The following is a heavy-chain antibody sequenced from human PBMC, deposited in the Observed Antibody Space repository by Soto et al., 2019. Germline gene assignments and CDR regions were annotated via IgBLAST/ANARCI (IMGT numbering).Heavy chain of an antibody. CDR1: GGSVSSGSYY. D-gene: IGHD2-15*01. Sequence: QVQLQESGPRLVKPSETLSLTCTVSGGSVSSGSYYWSWIRQPPGKGLEWIGYIYYSGSTNYNPSLKSRVTISVDTSKNQFSLKLSSVTAADTAVYYCARGSGPNDAFDIWGQGTMVTVSS. J-gene: IGHJ3*02. CDR3: ARGSGPNDAFDI. V-gene: IGHV4-61*01. CDR2: IYYSGST.